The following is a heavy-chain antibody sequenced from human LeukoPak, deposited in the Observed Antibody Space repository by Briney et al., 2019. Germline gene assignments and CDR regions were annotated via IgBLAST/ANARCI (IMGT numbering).Heavy chain of an antibody. CDR1: GFTFSSYW. D-gene: IGHD3-22*01. CDR3: ASYDSSGYSLNY. CDR2: ISGSGYTI. J-gene: IGHJ4*02. Sequence: PGGSLRLSCAASGFTFSSYWMSWVRQAPGKGLEWVSYISGSGYTIYYAGSVKGRFTISRDNAKNSLYLQMNSLRDEDTAVYYCASYDSSGYSLNYWGQGTLVTVSS. V-gene: IGHV3-48*02.